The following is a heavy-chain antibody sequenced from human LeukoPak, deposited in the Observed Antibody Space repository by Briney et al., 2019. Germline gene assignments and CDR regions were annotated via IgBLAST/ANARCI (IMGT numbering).Heavy chain of an antibody. V-gene: IGHV3-72*01. CDR1: GFTFSDHY. Sequence: PGGSLRLSCAASGFTFSDHYMDWVRQAPGKGLEWVGRSRNRANNYATEYAASVKGRFTISRDDSKNSMYVQMNSLKTEDTAVYYCVRSRAGSGTYNAFDIWGQGTMVTVSS. D-gene: IGHD3-10*01. CDR3: VRSRAGSGTYNAFDI. CDR2: SRNRANNYAT. J-gene: IGHJ3*02.